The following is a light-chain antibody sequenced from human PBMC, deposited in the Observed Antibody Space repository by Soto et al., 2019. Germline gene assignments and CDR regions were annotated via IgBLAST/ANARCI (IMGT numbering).Light chain of an antibody. Sequence: DIQMTQSPSTLSASVGDRVTITCRASQSISSWLDWYQQKPGKAPKLLIYDASSLESGVPSRFSGSGSGTEFTLTISSLQPDDFATYYCQQYNSYSITFGQGTRLEIK. CDR1: QSISSW. CDR3: QQYNSYSIT. V-gene: IGKV1-5*01. J-gene: IGKJ5*01. CDR2: DAS.